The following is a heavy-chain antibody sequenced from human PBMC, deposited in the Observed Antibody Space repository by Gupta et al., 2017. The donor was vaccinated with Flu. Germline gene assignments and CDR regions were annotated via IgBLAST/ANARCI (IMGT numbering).Heavy chain of an antibody. J-gene: IGHJ6*03. Sequence: IRQPPGKGLEWIGYIYYGGITNYNPSLKSRVTISVDTSKNQFSLKLSSVTAADAAVYYCARQGGSFSNYVYYYYYMGVWGKGTTVTVSS. V-gene: IGHV4-59*08. CDR2: IYYGGIT. D-gene: IGHD4-4*01. CDR3: ARQGGSFSNYVYYYYYMGV.